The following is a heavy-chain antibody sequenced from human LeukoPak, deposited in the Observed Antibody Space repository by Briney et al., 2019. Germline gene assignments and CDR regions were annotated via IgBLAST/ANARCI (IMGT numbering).Heavy chain of an antibody. CDR3: AKEGSGWSYFYMDV. D-gene: IGHD6-19*01. CDR1: GFTFSSYG. J-gene: IGHJ6*03. Sequence: GGSLRLSCAASGFTFSSYGMHWVRQAPGKGLEWVAFIRYDGSNKYYADSVKGRFTISRDNSKNTLYLQMNSLRAEDTAVYYCAKEGSGWSYFYMDVWGKGTTVTVSS. V-gene: IGHV3-30*02. CDR2: IRYDGSNK.